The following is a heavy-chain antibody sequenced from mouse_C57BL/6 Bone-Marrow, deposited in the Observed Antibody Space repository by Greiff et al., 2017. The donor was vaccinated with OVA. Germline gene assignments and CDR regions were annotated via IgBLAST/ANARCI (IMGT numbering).Heavy chain of an antibody. J-gene: IGHJ3*01. V-gene: IGHV5-4*01. CDR2: ISDGGSYT. CDR3: ARVVYDGYAFAY. CDR1: GFTFSSYA. D-gene: IGHD2-3*01. Sequence: EVHLVESGGGLVKPGGSLKLSCAASGFTFSSYAMSWVRQTPEKRLEWVATISDGGSYTYYPDNVKGRFTISRDNAKNNLYLQMSHLTSEDTAMYYCARVVYDGYAFAYWGQGTLVTVSA.